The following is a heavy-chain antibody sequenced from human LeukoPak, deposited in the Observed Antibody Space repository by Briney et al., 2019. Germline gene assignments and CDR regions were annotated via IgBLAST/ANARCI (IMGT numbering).Heavy chain of an antibody. CDR3: ARQTGSGLFILP. J-gene: IGHJ4*02. Sequence: SETLSLTCTVSGVSISSSNSYWGWIRQPPGKGLEWIGSIYYSGNTYYNAPLKSQVSISIDTSKNQFSLRLTSVTAADTAVYYCARQTGSGLFILPGGQGTLVAVSS. CDR1: GVSISSSNSY. CDR2: IYYSGNT. V-gene: IGHV4-39*01. D-gene: IGHD3/OR15-3a*01.